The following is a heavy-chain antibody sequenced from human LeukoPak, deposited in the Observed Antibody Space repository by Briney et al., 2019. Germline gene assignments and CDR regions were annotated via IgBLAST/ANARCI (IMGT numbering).Heavy chain of an antibody. J-gene: IGHJ1*01. CDR1: GFTVSSNY. CDR3: ARGLKDYDSSGYYYGLGYGYFQH. CDR2: IYSGGST. Sequence: GGSLRLSCAASGFTVSSNYMSWVRQAPGKGLEWVSVIYSGGSTYYADSVKGRFTISRDNSKNTLYLQMNSLRAEDTAVYYCARGLKDYDSSGYYYGLGYGYFQHWGQGTLVTVSS. V-gene: IGHV3-53*01. D-gene: IGHD3-22*01.